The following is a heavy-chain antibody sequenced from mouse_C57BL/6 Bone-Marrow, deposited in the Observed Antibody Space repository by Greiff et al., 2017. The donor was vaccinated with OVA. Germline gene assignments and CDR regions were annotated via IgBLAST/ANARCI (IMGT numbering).Heavy chain of an antibody. J-gene: IGHJ3*01. CDR2: INPGSGGT. Sequence: QVQLQQSGAELVRPGTSVKVSCKASGYAFTNYLIEWVKQRPGQGLEWIGVINPGSGGTNYNEKFKGKATLTADKSSSTAYMELSSLTSEDSAVYFCARSNGWLLPAYWGQGTLVTVSA. D-gene: IGHD2-3*01. CDR1: GYAFTNYL. V-gene: IGHV1-54*01. CDR3: ARSNGWLLPAY.